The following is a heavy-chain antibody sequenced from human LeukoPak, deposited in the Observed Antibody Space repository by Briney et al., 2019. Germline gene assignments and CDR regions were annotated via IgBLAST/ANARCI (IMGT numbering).Heavy chain of an antibody. CDR2: IIPIFGTA. V-gene: IGHV1-69*05. CDR1: GGTFSSYA. Sequence: ASVKVSCKASGGTFSSYAISWVRQAPGQGLEWMGGIIPIFGTANYAQKFQGRVTITTDESTSTAYMELSSLRSEDTAVYYCARGGSYAQPFDYWGQGTLVTVSS. CDR3: ARGGSYAQPFDY. D-gene: IGHD1-26*01. J-gene: IGHJ4*02.